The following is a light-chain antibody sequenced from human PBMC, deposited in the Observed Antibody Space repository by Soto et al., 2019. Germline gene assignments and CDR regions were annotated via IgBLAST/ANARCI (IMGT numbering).Light chain of an antibody. CDR2: AAS. V-gene: IGKV1-39*01. CDR1: QSISNY. J-gene: IGKJ4*01. Sequence: DIQMTQSPSSLSASVGDRVTITCRASQSISNYLNWYQQKLGKAPKLMIYAASSLQSGVPSRFSGSVSGTDFTLTISSLQPEAFATYYCQQSYSTPLLTFGGGTKVEIK. CDR3: QQSYSTPLLT.